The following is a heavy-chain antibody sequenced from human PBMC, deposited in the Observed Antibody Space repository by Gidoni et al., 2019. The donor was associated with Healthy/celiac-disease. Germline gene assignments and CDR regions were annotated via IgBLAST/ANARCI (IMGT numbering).Heavy chain of an antibody. Sequence: QVQLVESGGDVVQPGRSLRLSCAASGFTFSSYAMHWVRQAPGKGLEWVAVISYDGSNKYYADSVKGRFTISRDNSKNTLYLQMNSLRAEDTAVYYCARSRITIFPDAFDIWGQGTMVTVSS. CDR3: ARSRITIFPDAFDI. CDR1: GFTFSSYA. V-gene: IGHV3-30-3*01. D-gene: IGHD3-3*01. J-gene: IGHJ3*02. CDR2: ISYDGSNK.